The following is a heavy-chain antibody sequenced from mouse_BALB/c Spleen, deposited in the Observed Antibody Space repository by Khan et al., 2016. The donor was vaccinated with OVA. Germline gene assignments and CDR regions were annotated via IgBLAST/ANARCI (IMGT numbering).Heavy chain of an antibody. CDR1: GYSITSDYA. J-gene: IGHJ3*01. CDR2: INYSGST. Sequence: EVQLQESGPGLVKPSQSLSLTCTVTGYSITSDYAWNWIRQFPGNRLEWMGHINYSGSTSKRPSLKSRISITRDTSKNQIFLQLNSVTTEDTATYYCVRGRSYWGQGTLVTVSA. V-gene: IGHV3-2*02. CDR3: VRGRSY.